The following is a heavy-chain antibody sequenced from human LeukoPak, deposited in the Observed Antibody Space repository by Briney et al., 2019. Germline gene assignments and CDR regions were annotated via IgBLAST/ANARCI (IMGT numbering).Heavy chain of an antibody. D-gene: IGHD3-10*01. Sequence: GESLKISCKGSGYTFTSYWIGWVRQMPGKGLEWMGIIYPGDSDTRYSPSFQGQVTISADKSISTAYLQWSSLKASDTAMYYCARSAWGSYYLDPEYYFDYWGQGTLVTVSS. J-gene: IGHJ4*02. CDR2: IYPGDSDT. V-gene: IGHV5-51*01. CDR1: GYTFTSYW. CDR3: ARSAWGSYYLDPEYYFDY.